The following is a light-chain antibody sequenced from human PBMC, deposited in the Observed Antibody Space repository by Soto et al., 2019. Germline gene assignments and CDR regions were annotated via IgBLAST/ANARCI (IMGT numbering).Light chain of an antibody. CDR1: QGISNY. CDR3: QKYNSAPPVT. V-gene: IGKV1-27*01. CDR2: AAS. Sequence: DILMTQSPSSLSASVGDRVTITCRASQGISNYLAWYQQKPGKVPKLLIYAASTLQSGVPSRFSGSGYGTDFTLTISSLQPEDVATYYCQKYNSAPPVTFGGGTKVEIK. J-gene: IGKJ4*01.